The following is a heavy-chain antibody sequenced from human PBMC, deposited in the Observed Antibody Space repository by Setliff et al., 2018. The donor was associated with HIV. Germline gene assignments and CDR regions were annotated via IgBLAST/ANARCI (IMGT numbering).Heavy chain of an antibody. D-gene: IGHD3-22*01. Sequence: GGFLRLSCAASGFTFSSYAMSWVRQAPGKGLEWVSHIGTAGDTYYLDSVKGRFTISREDARNSGYLQMNSLRDDDTAVYFCARTAYYRDSSGYHSVAFDMWGPGTMVTVSS. CDR3: ARTAYYRDSSGYHSVAFDM. J-gene: IGHJ3*02. V-gene: IGHV3-13*01. CDR1: GFTFSSYA. CDR2: IGTAGDT.